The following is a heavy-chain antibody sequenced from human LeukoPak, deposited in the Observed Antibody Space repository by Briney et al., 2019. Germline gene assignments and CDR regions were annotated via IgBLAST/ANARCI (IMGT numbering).Heavy chain of an antibody. CDR2: IRSKAYGGTT. V-gene: IGHV3-49*03. CDR1: GFTFGDYA. D-gene: IGHD4-17*01. J-gene: IGHJ3*02. CDR3: TSLTLRTTVTTSAFDI. Sequence: PGGSLRLPCTASGFTFGDYAMGWFRQAPGKGLEWVGFIRSKAYGGTTEYAASVKGRFTISRDDSKSIAYLQMNSLKTEDTAVYYCTSLTLRTTVTTSAFDIWGQGTMVTVSS.